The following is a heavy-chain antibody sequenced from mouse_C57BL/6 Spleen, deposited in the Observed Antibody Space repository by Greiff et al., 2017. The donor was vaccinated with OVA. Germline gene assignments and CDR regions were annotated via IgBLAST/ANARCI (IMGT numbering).Heavy chain of an antibody. V-gene: IGHV2-2*01. CDR3: ARKDDYDGDWYFEV. J-gene: IGHJ1*03. CDR1: GFSLTSYG. Sequence: QVQLQQSGPGLVQPSQSLSITCTVSGFSLTSYGVHWVRQSPGKGLEWLGVIWRGGGTAYNAAFISRLSISKDNSTSQVFFKMNSLQADDTAIYYCARKDDYDGDWYFEVWGTGTTVTVSS. D-gene: IGHD2-4*01. CDR2: IWRGGGT.